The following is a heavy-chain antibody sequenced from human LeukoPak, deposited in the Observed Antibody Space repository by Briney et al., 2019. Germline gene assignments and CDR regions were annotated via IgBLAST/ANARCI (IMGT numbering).Heavy chain of an antibody. J-gene: IGHJ6*03. Sequence: GGSLRLSCAASGFTFDDYAMHWVRQAPGKGLGWVSLISWDGGSTYYADSVKGRFTISRDNSKNSLYLQMNSLRAEDTALYYCAKAQLELRPDYYYYYMDVWGKGTTVTVSS. V-gene: IGHV3-43D*03. D-gene: IGHD1-7*01. CDR2: ISWDGGST. CDR1: GFTFDDYA. CDR3: AKAQLELRPDYYYYYMDV.